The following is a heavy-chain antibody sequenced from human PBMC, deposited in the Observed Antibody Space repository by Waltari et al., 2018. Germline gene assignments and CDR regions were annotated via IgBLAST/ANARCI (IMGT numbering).Heavy chain of an antibody. Sequence: QVQLVQSGAEVKKPGSSVKVSCKASGGTFSSYTISWVRQAPGQGLEWMGRIIPILGIANYAQKFQGRVTITADKSTSTANMELSSLRSEDTAVYYCARAVAGLYFDYWGQGTLVTVSS. CDR3: ARAVAGLYFDY. V-gene: IGHV1-69*02. CDR1: GGTFSSYT. D-gene: IGHD6-19*01. CDR2: IIPILGIA. J-gene: IGHJ4*02.